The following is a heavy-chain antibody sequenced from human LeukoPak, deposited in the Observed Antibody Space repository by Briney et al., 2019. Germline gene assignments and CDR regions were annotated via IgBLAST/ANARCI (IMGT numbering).Heavy chain of an antibody. CDR1: GYSISSGYY. Sequence: PSETLSLTCAVSGYSISSGYYWGWIRQPPGKGLDWIGSIYHSGSTYYNPSLKSRVTISLDTSKNQFSLKLNSVTAADTAVCYCARGHDYGDYVGRNGADYWGQGTLVTVSS. D-gene: IGHD4-17*01. CDR3: ARGHDYGDYVGRNGADY. V-gene: IGHV4-38-2*01. J-gene: IGHJ4*02. CDR2: IYHSGST.